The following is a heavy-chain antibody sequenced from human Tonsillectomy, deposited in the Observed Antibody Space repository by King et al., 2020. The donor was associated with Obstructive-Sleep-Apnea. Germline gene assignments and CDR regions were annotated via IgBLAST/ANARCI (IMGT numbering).Heavy chain of an antibody. J-gene: IGHJ5*02. CDR3: ARKVLLWFGEFAYNWFDP. Sequence: LLQESGPGLVKPSETLSLTCTVSGGSISSSSYYWGWIRQPPGKGLEWIGSIYYSGSTYYNPSLKSRVTISVDTSKNQFSLKLSSVTAADTAVYYCARKVLLWFGEFAYNWFDPWGQGTLVTVSS. D-gene: IGHD3-10*01. CDR2: IYYSGST. V-gene: IGHV4-39*07. CDR1: GGSISSSSYY.